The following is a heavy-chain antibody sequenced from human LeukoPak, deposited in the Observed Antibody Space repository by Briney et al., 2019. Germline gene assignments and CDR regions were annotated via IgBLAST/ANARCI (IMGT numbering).Heavy chain of an antibody. Sequence: PGGSLRLSCAASGFTFDDYGMSWVRQAPGEWLEWVSGINWNGGSTGYADSVKGRFTISRDNAKNSLYLQMNSLRAEDTALYYCARDLGSSSWHEGGWFDPWGQGTLVTVSS. CDR2: INWNGGST. CDR3: ARDLGSSSWHEGGWFDP. D-gene: IGHD6-13*01. CDR1: GFTFDDYG. J-gene: IGHJ5*02. V-gene: IGHV3-20*04.